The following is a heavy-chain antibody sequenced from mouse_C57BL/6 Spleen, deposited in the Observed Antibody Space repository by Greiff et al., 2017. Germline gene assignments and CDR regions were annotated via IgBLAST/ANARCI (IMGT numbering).Heavy chain of an antibody. CDR2: IDPADGDT. CDR3: TRRDYDGVAWFAD. D-gene: IGHD2-4*01. CDR1: GFNIKDYY. V-gene: IGHV14-1*01. J-gene: IGHJ3*01. Sequence: EVQLQQSGAELVRPGASVKLSCTASGFNIKDYYMHWVKQRPEQGLEWIGRIDPADGDTEYAPKFQGKATMTADTSSNTAYLQLSSLTSEDTAVYYCTRRDYDGVAWFADWGQGTLVTVSA.